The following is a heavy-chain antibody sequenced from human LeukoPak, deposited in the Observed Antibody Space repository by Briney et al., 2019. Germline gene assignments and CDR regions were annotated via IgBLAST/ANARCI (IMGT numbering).Heavy chain of an antibody. Sequence: ASVKVSCKASGYTFTSYGISWVRQAPGQGLEWMGWISAYNGNTNYAQKLQSRVTMTTDTSTSTAYMELRSLRSDDTAVYYCSRLLLLRYYYMDVWGKGTTVTVSS. CDR1: GYTFTSYG. D-gene: IGHD2-15*01. CDR3: SRLLLLRYYYMDV. CDR2: ISAYNGNT. J-gene: IGHJ6*03. V-gene: IGHV1-18*01.